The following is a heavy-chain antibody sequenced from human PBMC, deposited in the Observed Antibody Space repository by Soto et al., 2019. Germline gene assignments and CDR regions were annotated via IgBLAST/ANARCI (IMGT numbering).Heavy chain of an antibody. CDR2: INHSGST. J-gene: IGHJ6*02. V-gene: IGHV4-34*01. Sequence: SETLSVTCAVYGGSISGYCWSWISQTPGKGLEWIGEINHSGSTNYNPSLKSRVTISVDTSKNQFSLKLSSVTAADTAVYYCARQVGGSGSYYEDYYYGMDVWGQGTTVTVSS. CDR3: ARQVGGSGSYYEDYYYGMDV. D-gene: IGHD3-10*01. CDR1: GGSISGYC.